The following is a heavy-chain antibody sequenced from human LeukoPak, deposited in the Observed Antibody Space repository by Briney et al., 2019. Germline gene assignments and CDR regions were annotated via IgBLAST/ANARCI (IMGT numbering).Heavy chain of an antibody. D-gene: IGHD2-2*01. CDR2: IYIGGNT. J-gene: IGHJ4*02. Sequence: GGSLRLSCAASGFTVSSNYMTWVRQAPGKGLEWVSVIYIGGNTYYADSVKGRFTISRDNSKNTVYLQMNSLRVEDTAVYHCVRQTGESTNFDNWGQGTLVTVSS. CDR1: GFTVSSNY. V-gene: IGHV3-53*01. CDR3: VRQTGESTNFDN.